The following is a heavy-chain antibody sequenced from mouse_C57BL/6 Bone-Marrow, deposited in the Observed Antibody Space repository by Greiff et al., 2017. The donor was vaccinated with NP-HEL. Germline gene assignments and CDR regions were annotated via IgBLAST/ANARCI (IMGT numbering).Heavy chain of an antibody. Sequence: DVQLVESGGGLVKPGGSLKLSCAASGFTFSDYGMHWVRQAPEKGLEWVAYISSGRSTIYYADTVKGRFTISRDNAKNTLFLQMTSLRSEDTAMYYCARPGGYYIWFAYWGQGTLVTVSA. CDR3: ARPGGYYIWFAY. CDR2: ISSGRSTI. J-gene: IGHJ3*01. CDR1: GFTFSDYG. D-gene: IGHD2-3*01. V-gene: IGHV5-17*01.